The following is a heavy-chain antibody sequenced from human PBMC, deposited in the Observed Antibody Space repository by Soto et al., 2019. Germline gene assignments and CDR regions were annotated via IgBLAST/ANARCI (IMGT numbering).Heavy chain of an antibody. CDR1: GGSFSGYY. V-gene: IGHV4-34*01. CDR2: INHSGST. J-gene: IGHJ4*02. CDR3: AGRDYDYIWGSYCPSTEDY. Sequence: QVQLQQWGAGLLKPSETLSLTCAVYGGSFSGYYWSWIRQPPGKGLEWIGEINHSGSTNYNPSLKSRVTISVDTSKNQFSLKLSSVTAADTAVYYCAGRDYDYIWGSYCPSTEDYWGQGTLVTVSS. D-gene: IGHD3-16*01.